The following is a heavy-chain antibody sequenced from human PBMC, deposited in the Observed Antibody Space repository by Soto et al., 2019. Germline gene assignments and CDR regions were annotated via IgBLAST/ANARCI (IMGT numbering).Heavy chain of an antibody. J-gene: IGHJ4*02. D-gene: IGHD5-18*01. CDR1: GGSISTFY. CDR3: ARHVRRLGSIYGYSYQY. Sequence: QVQLQESGPGLLKASETLSLTCSVSGGSISTFYWSWIRQPPGKGLEWIGYISYSGSTNYNPSLNSRLTMSMDTSKNQIFLKVISLTAADTAVYFCARHVRRLGSIYGYSYQYWGQATLVTVSS. V-gene: IGHV4-59*08. CDR2: ISYSGST.